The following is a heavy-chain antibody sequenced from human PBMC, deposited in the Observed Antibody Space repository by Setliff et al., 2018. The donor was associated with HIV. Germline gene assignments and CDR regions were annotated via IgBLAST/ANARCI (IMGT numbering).Heavy chain of an antibody. Sequence: PSETLSLTCFVSGGSLSSYYWSWIRQPPGKGLEWIAYIYYSGSTNYNPSLKSRVTISLDRSKNQFSLKLSSVTAADTAVYYCARTPSRGGFDYWGQGTQVTVSS. V-gene: IGHV4-59*01. D-gene: IGHD3-16*01. CDR1: GGSLSSYY. CDR2: IYYSGST. J-gene: IGHJ4*02. CDR3: ARTPSRGGFDY.